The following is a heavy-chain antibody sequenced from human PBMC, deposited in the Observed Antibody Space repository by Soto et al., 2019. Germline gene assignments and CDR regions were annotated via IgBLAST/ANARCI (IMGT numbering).Heavy chain of an antibody. D-gene: IGHD3-10*01. CDR1: GGSISSQY. Sequence: PSETLSLTCIVSGGSISSQYWSWIRQPPGKGLEWIGYVYYSGTTDYNPSLQSRVSISIDTSKKQVSLKLSSVTAADTAVYYCARTYYFRSGTYYDEWGFDYLGQGTPVT. V-gene: IGHV4-59*11. CDR3: ARTYYFRSGTYYDEWGFDY. J-gene: IGHJ4*02. CDR2: VYYSGTT.